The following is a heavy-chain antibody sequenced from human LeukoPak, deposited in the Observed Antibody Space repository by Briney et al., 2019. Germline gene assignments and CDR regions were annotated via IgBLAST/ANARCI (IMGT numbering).Heavy chain of an antibody. CDR1: GFTFSSYA. CDR3: AKDLKSYGDYVTLGDY. Sequence: GGSLRLSCAASGFTFSSYAMSWVRQAPGKGLEWVSAISGSGGSTYYADSVKGRFTISRDNPKNTLYLQMNSLRAEDTAVYYCAKDLKSYGDYVTLGDYWGQGTLVTVSS. J-gene: IGHJ4*02. CDR2: ISGSGGST. V-gene: IGHV3-23*01. D-gene: IGHD4-17*01.